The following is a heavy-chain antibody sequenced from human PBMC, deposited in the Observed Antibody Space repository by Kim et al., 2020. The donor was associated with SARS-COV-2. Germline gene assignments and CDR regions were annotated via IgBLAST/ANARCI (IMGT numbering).Heavy chain of an antibody. Sequence: KGDGGEKDYVDSVKGRFTISRDNAKNSLYLQMNSLRAEDTAVYYCARSMNWGQGTLVTVSS. CDR2: KGDGGEK. J-gene: IGHJ4*02. CDR3: ARSMN. V-gene: IGHV3-7*04.